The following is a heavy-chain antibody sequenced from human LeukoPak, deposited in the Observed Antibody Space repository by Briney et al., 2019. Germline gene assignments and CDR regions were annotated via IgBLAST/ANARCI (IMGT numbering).Heavy chain of an antibody. CDR2: IYYSGST. J-gene: IGHJ5*02. CDR1: GGSISSYY. V-gene: IGHV4-59*01. CDR3: ARAVYSSGPGYWFDP. D-gene: IGHD6-19*01. Sequence: TSGTLSLTCTVSGGSISSYYWSWIRQPPGKGLEWIGYIYYSGSTNYNPSLKSRVTISVDTSKNQFSLKLSSVTAADTAVYYCARAVYSSGPGYWFDPWGQGTLVTVSS.